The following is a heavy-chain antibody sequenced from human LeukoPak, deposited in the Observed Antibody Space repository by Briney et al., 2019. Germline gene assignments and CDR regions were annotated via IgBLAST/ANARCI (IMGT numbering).Heavy chain of an antibody. CDR1: GFTFSSYG. V-gene: IGHV3-23*01. CDR3: AKDRDSGYEALDY. Sequence: GGSLRLSCAASGFTFSSYGMSWVRQAPGKGLEWVSAISGSGGSTYYADSVKGRFTISRDNSKNTLYLQVNSLRAEDTAVYYCAKDRDSGYEALDYWGQGTLVTVSS. J-gene: IGHJ4*02. CDR2: ISGSGGST. D-gene: IGHD5-12*01.